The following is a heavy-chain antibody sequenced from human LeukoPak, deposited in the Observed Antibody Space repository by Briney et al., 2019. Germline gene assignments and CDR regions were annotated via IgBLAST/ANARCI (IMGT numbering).Heavy chain of an antibody. CDR1: GYTFTSYG. V-gene: IGHV1-18*01. Sequence: GASVKVSCKASGYTFTSYGISWVRQAPGQGLEWMGWISAYNGNTNYAQKLQGRVTMTTDTSTSTAYMELRSLRSDDTAVYYCARDPVDRLIDPIVVVPREVNDAFDIWGQGTRVTVSS. CDR2: ISAYNGNT. CDR3: ARDPVDRLIDPIVVVPREVNDAFDI. D-gene: IGHD2-2*01. J-gene: IGHJ3*02.